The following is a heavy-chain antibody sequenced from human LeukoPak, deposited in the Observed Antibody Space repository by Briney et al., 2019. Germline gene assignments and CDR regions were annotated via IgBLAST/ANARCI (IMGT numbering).Heavy chain of an antibody. J-gene: IGHJ5*02. Sequence: PSETLSLTCSVAGGSISTYYWNWIRQTPGKGLEWIGHISNGNTDYNPSLKSRVTISVDTSKNQFSLRLTSVTAADTGVYYCARDKAHSYGRYSDPWGQGALVIVSS. CDR3: ARDKAHSYGRYSDP. CDR1: GGSISTYY. V-gene: IGHV4-59*01. CDR2: ISNGNT. D-gene: IGHD5-18*01.